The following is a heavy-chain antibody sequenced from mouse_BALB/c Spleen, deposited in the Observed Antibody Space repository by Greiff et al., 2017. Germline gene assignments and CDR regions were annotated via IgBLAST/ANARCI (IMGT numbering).Heavy chain of an antibody. CDR3: ARGDFDY. J-gene: IGHJ2*01. V-gene: IGHV5-6-3*01. CDR1: GFTFSSYG. CDR2: INSNGGST. Sequence: EVKLQESGGGLVQPGGSLKLSCAASGFTFSSYGMSWVRQTPDKRLELVATINSNGGSTYYPDSVKGRFTISRDNAKNTLYLQMSSLKSEDTAMYYCARGDFDYWGQGTTLTVSS.